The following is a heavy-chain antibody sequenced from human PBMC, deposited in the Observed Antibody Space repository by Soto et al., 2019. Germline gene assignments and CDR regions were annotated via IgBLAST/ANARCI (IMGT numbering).Heavy chain of an antibody. CDR3: TREMYYDIPPYSYAMDV. D-gene: IGHD3-9*01. CDR1: GFTFSDYY. Sequence: EVQLVESGGGLVQPGGSLRLSCAASGFTFSDYYMDWVRQGPGKGLEWVGRTKNKANSYSTEYAAAVKGRFTISRDVSKNSLYLHMNSLKTEDTAVYYCTREMYYDIPPYSYAMDVWGQGTTVTVSS. CDR2: TKNKANSYST. J-gene: IGHJ6*02. V-gene: IGHV3-72*01.